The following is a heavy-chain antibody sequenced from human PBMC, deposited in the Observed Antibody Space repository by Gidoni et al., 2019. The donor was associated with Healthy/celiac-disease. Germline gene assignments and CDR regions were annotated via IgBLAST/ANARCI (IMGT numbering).Heavy chain of an antibody. CDR2: INPNSGGT. V-gene: IGHV1-2*02. CDR1: GYTFTGYY. CDR3: ASLTYGITGTPFDY. D-gene: IGHD1-20*01. J-gene: IGHJ4*02. Sequence: QVQLVQSGAEVKKPGASVKVSCKASGYTFTGYYMHWVRQAPGQGLEWMGWINPNSGGTNCAQKFQGRVTMTRDTSISTAYMELSRLRSDDTAVYYCASLTYGITGTPFDYWGQGTLVTVSS.